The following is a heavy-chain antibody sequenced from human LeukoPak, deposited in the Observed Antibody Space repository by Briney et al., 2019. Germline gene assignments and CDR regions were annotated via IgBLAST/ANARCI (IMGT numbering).Heavy chain of an antibody. J-gene: IGHJ6*02. CDR2: IYYSGTT. D-gene: IGHD6-19*01. V-gene: IGHV4-39*07. CDR3: ARDRSGYYYVMDV. CDR1: GDSISSTSYY. Sequence: SETLSLTCTVSGDSISSTSYYWGWIRQPPGKGLEWIGTIYYSGTTYFNPSLKSRVTLSVDTSKNQFSLKLSSVTAADTAVYYCARDRSGYYYVMDVWGQGTTVTVSS.